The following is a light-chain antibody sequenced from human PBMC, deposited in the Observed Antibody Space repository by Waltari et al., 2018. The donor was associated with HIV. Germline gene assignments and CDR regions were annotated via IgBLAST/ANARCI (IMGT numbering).Light chain of an antibody. CDR3: HQYNDWWT. V-gene: IGKV3-20*01. J-gene: IGKJ1*01. Sequence: EIVLTQSPGTLSLSPGERATLSCRASQRVSSSHLTWYQQKPGQAPRLLIYSTSNRATGIPDRFSGSGSGTDFTLTISRLEPEDFAVYHCHQYNDWWTFGQGTKVEI. CDR2: STS. CDR1: QRVSSSH.